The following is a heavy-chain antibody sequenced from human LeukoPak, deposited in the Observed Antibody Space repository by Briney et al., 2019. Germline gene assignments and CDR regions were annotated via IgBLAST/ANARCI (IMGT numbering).Heavy chain of an antibody. Sequence: SETLSLTCAASGGSMSDHYWSWIRQTPGTTLEWIGYIYATGNTNYNPSLKGRVTISLDTSKNHCSLRLCSVTAADTALYYCARHFRKDYPDAGSSQYFHYIDVWGKGTTVTVSS. D-gene: IGHD3-3*02. CDR3: ARHFRKDYPDAGSSQYFHYIDV. CDR2: IYATGNT. J-gene: IGHJ6*03. CDR1: GGSMSDHY. V-gene: IGHV4-4*09.